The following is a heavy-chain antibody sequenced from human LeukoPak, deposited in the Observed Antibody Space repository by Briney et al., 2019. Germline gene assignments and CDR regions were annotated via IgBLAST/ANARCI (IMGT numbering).Heavy chain of an antibody. CDR1: GGSISSGGYY. V-gene: IGHV4-61*08. CDR3: ARLGTYYDILTGDCRGDYFDY. Sequence: SETLSLTCTVSGGSISSGGYYWSWIRQPPGKGLEWIGYIYYSGSTNYNPSLKSRVTISVDTSKNQFSLKLSSVTAADTAVYYCARLGTYYDILTGDCRGDYFDYWGQGTLVTVSS. J-gene: IGHJ4*02. D-gene: IGHD3-9*01. CDR2: IYYSGST.